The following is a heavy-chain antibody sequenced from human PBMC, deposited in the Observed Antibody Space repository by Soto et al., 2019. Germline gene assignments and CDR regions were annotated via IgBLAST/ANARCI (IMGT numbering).Heavy chain of an antibody. J-gene: IGHJ4*02. CDR1: GFTLSSYA. CDR3: AKRRGAGGHFDY. Sequence: GGSLRLSCAASGFTLSSYAMGWVRQGPGKGLEWVAVVSIGGSTHYADSVRGRFTISRDNSKNTLSLQMNSLTAEDTAVYFCAKRRGAGGHFDYWGQGALVTVSS. D-gene: IGHD2-15*01. V-gene: IGHV3-23*01. CDR2: VSIGGST.